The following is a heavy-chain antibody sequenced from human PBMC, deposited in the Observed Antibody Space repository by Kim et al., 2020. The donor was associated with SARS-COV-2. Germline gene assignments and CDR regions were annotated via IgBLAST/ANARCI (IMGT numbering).Heavy chain of an antibody. Sequence: SETLSLTCTVSGVSISSSSFYWGWIRQPPGKGLEWIGSKYYTGSTYYNPSLKSRVTISVDSSKNQFSLKLSSVTAADTAVYYCARGGGPDYYDSKTWFDP. D-gene: IGHD3-22*01. CDR3: ARGGGPDYYDSKTWFDP. CDR1: GVSISSSSFY. J-gene: IGHJ5*02. CDR2: KYYTGST. V-gene: IGHV4-39*07.